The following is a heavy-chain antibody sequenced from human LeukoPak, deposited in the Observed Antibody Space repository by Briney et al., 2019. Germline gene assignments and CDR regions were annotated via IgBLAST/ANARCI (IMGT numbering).Heavy chain of an antibody. CDR2: ISWNSGYI. J-gene: IGHJ4*02. V-gene: IGHV3-9*01. CDR1: GFTFDNYA. CDR3: AKVRGTYSNGYFFDY. D-gene: IGHD5-18*01. Sequence: RSLRLSCAASGFTFDNYAMHWVRQAPGKGLEWLSIISWNSGYIGYADSVKGRFTISRDNAKKSLDLQMNSLRAEDTAFYYCAKVRGTYSNGYFFDYWGQGALVTVSS.